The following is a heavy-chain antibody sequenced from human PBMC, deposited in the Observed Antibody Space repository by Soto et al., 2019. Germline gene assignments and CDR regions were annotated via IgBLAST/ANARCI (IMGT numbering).Heavy chain of an antibody. V-gene: IGHV4-31*03. CDR3: ARNSYCGGDCFLDY. CDR2: IYYSGST. J-gene: IGHJ4*02. Sequence: QVQLQESGPGLVKPSQTLSLTCTVSGGSISSGGYYWSWIRQHPGKGLEWIGYIYYSGSTYYNPSLRSRVTISVDTSKNQFSLKLSSVTAADTAVYYCARNSYCGGDCFLDYWGQGTLVTVSS. D-gene: IGHD2-21*02. CDR1: GGSISSGGYY.